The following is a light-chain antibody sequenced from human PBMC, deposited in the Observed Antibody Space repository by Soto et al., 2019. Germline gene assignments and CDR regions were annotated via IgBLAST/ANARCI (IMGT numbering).Light chain of an antibody. CDR2: DTS. CDR3: QQYGSSTYT. V-gene: IGKV3-11*01. J-gene: IGKJ2*01. Sequence: EIVLTQSPATLSLSPGERATLSCRASQSVNTFLAWYQQKPGQSPRLLIYDTSFRATGIPARFSGSGSGTGFSLTISSLEPEDFAVYYCQQYGSSTYTFSQGTKVDIK. CDR1: QSVNTF.